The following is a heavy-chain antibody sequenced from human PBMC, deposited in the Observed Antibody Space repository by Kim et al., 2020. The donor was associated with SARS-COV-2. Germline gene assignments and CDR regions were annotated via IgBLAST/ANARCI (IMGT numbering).Heavy chain of an antibody. Sequence: GGSLRLSCAASGFTFSSYGMHWVRQAPGKGLEWVAVISYDGSNKYYADSVKGRFTISRDNSKNTLYLQMNSLRAEDTAVYYCAKPYYDILTGYYNGFNWFDPWGQGTLVTVSS. V-gene: IGHV3-30*18. CDR2: ISYDGSNK. D-gene: IGHD3-9*01. J-gene: IGHJ5*02. CDR1: GFTFSSYG. CDR3: AKPYYDILTGYYNGFNWFDP.